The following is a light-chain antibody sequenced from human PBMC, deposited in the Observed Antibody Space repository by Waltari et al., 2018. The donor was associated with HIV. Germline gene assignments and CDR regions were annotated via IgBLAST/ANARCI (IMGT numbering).Light chain of an antibody. CDR1: QSVSSN. Sequence: EIVMTQSPATLSVSPGERAPLSCRASQSVSSNLAWYQQKHGQAPRLLLYGASTRATGIPARFSGSGSGTEFTLTISSLQSEDFAVYYCQQYNNWPPLTFGGGTKVEIK. CDR3: QQYNNWPPLT. CDR2: GAS. J-gene: IGKJ4*01. V-gene: IGKV3-15*01.